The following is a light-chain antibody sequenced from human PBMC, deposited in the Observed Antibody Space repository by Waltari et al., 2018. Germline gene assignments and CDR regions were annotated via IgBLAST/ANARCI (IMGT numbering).Light chain of an antibody. Sequence: IMLTQSPSTLSLSPGERATLSCRASQSISRYLALYQHKPGQAPRLLIYGASTSATGIPDRFSCSGSGTAFSLTISGLEPEDSAVYYCQHHFRLPATFGQGTKVEIK. V-gene: IGKV3-20*01. CDR2: GAS. CDR3: QHHFRLPAT. J-gene: IGKJ1*01. CDR1: QSISRY.